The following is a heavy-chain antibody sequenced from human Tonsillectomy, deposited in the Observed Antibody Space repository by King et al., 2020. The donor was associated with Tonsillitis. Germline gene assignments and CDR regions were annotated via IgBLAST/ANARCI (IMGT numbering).Heavy chain of an antibody. D-gene: IGHD3-3*01. J-gene: IGHJ3*01. CDR2: IHHSGST. Sequence: QLQESGPGLVKPSETLSLTCVVSGYSISSGYYWGWIRQPPGKGLEWIGSIHHSGSTFYNPSLKSRVTISVDTTKKKFSLKMRSVTAADTAVYYCARDFWDGVYAFDVWGQGTMVTVSS. CDR3: ARDFWDGVYAFDV. V-gene: IGHV4-38-2*02. CDR1: GYSISSGYY.